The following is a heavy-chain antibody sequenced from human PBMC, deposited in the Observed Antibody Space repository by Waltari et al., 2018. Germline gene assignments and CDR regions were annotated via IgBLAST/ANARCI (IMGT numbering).Heavy chain of an antibody. CDR2: IYHSGST. CDR3: ARHFLGTNLYYFDY. Sequence: QLQLQESGSGLVKPSQTLSLTCAVSGGSISRAGYSWSWLRQPPGKGLEWIGYIYHSGSTYYNPSLKSRVTISVDRSKNQFSLKLSSVTAADTAVYFCARHFLGTNLYYFDYWGRGTLVAVSS. CDR1: GGSISRAGYS. D-gene: IGHD3-3*02. V-gene: IGHV4-30-2*01. J-gene: IGHJ4*02.